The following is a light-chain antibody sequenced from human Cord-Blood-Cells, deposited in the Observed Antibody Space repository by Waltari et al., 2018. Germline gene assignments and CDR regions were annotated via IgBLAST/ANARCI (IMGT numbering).Light chain of an antibody. CDR2: EGS. CDR1: SSDVGSYNL. CDR3: CSYAGSSTWV. V-gene: IGLV2-23*01. Sequence: QSALTQPASVSGSPGQSITISCTGTSSDVGSYNLVSWYQQHPGKAPILMIYEGSKRPSGVSNRFSGSKSGNTASLTSAGLQAEDEADYFCCSYAGSSTWVFGGGTKLTVL. J-gene: IGLJ3*02.